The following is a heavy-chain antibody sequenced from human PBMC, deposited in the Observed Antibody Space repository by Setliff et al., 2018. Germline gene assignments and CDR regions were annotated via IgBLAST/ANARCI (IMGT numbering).Heavy chain of an antibody. J-gene: IGHJ6*03. CDR3: ARGGYSYGHHYYYYMDV. CDR1: GGSFSGYY. CDR2: INHSGST. V-gene: IGHV4-34*01. D-gene: IGHD5-18*01. Sequence: LSLTCAVYGGSFSGYYWSWIRQPPGKGLEWIGEINHSGSTNYNPSLKSRVTISVDTSKNQFSLKLSSVAAADTAVYCCARGGYSYGHHYYYYMDVWGKGTTVTVSS.